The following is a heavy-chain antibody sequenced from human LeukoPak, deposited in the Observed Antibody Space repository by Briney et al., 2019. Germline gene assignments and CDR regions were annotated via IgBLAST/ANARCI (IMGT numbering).Heavy chain of an antibody. V-gene: IGHV3-30*06. Sequence: GGSLRLSCAASGFTFSSYGMHWVRQAPGKGLEWLALISSDGSNENFADSVKGRFTISRDNSKNTLYLQMNSLRSEDTAIYYCAGDPNRSYFDHWGQGTLVTVS. CDR3: AGDPNRSYFDH. D-gene: IGHD1-14*01. CDR2: ISSDGSNE. CDR1: GFTFSSYG. J-gene: IGHJ4*02.